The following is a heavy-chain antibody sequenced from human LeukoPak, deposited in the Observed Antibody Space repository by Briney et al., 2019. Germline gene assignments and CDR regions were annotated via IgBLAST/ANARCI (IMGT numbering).Heavy chain of an antibody. CDR1: GYTFRGNY. CDR3: ARDPSSVTPYFFDY. V-gene: IGHV1-2*02. D-gene: IGHD4-11*01. Sequence: ASLKVSCKASGYTFRGNYIHWLRQAPRQGLEWMGWIDANNGDTKSAQKFQGRVTMSRDTSISTAYMDLSSLSPDDAAVYYCARDPSSVTPYFFDYWGQGSLVTVSS. J-gene: IGHJ4*02. CDR2: IDANNGDT.